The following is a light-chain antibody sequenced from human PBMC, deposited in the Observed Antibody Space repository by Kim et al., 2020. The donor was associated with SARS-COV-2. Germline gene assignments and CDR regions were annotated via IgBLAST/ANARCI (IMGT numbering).Light chain of an antibody. CDR3: NSRDSNNNVL. CDR1: SLRSYY. V-gene: IGLV3-19*01. CDR2: GKN. Sequence: SSELTQDPAVSVALGQTVRITCQGDSLRSYYATWYQQKPGQAPILVIYGKNNRPSGIQDRFSGSSSGNTASLTITGTQAGDEADYYCNSRDSNNNVLFGG. J-gene: IGLJ2*01.